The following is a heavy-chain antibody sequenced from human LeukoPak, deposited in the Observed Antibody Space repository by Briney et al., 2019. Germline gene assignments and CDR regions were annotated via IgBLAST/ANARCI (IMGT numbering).Heavy chain of an antibody. CDR1: GFTFSNYL. D-gene: IGHD1-26*01. Sequence: GGSLRLSCAVSGFTFSNYLMSWVRQAPAKGLEWVAYINQDGSERYYVDSMEGRFTISRDNAEKSLFLQMNNLRVEDTALYYCARYGGYLDAVDFWGQGTLVTVAS. CDR2: INQDGSER. CDR3: ARYGGYLDAVDF. V-gene: IGHV3-7*01. J-gene: IGHJ3*01.